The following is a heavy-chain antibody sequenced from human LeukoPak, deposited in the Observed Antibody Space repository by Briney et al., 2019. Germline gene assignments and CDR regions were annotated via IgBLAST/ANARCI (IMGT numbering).Heavy chain of an antibody. CDR2: VSSNGDST. D-gene: IGHD3-10*01. J-gene: IGHJ4*02. V-gene: IGHV3-64*01. Sequence: GGSLRLSCAASGFTFSRYAMHWVRQAPGKGLEYVSGVSSNGDSTYFAKSVRGRFTISRDNSKNTLYLQMGSLRAEDMAVYYCAGGSGTYSPDYWGQGTLVTVSS. CDR3: AGGSGTYSPDY. CDR1: GFTFSRYA.